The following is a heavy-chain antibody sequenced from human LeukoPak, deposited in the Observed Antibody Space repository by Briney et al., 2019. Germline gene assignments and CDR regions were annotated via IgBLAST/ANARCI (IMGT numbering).Heavy chain of an antibody. CDR1: GGSFSGYY. J-gene: IGHJ4*02. D-gene: IGHD3-9*01. Sequence: PSETLSLTCAVYGGSFSGYYWSWIRQPPGKGLEWIGEINHSGSTNYNPSLKSRVTISVDTSKNQFSLKLSSVTAADTAVYYCARHIGDILTGYSLPSTFDYWGQGTLVTVSS. V-gene: IGHV4-34*01. CDR3: ARHIGDILTGYSLPSTFDY. CDR2: INHSGST.